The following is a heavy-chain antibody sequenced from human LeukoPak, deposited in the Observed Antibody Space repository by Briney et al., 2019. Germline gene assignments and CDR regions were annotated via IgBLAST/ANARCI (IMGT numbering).Heavy chain of an antibody. CDR1: GGSIGSYY. Sequence: SETLSLTCTVSGGSIGSYYWSWIRQPPGKGLEWIGYIFYSGSTNYNPSLKSRVTISVDTSKNQFSLKLSSVTAADTAVYYCARAGYCSGGSCYSSGLWFDPWGQGTLVTVSS. D-gene: IGHD2-15*01. CDR2: IFYSGST. CDR3: ARAGYCSGGSCYSSGLWFDP. J-gene: IGHJ5*02. V-gene: IGHV4-59*01.